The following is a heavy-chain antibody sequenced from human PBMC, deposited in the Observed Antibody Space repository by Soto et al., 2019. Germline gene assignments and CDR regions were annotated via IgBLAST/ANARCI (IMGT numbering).Heavy chain of an antibody. V-gene: IGHV3-33*01. CDR3: ARGSPRNTDFDY. CDR1: GFTFSSYG. Sequence: QVQLVESGGGVVQPGRSLRLSCAASGFTFSSYGMHWVRQAPGKGLEWVAVIWYDGSNKYYADSVKGRFTISRDNSKHPMYLQMNSLRAEDTAVYYCARGSPRNTDFDYWGQGTLVTVSS. D-gene: IGHD1-1*01. CDR2: IWYDGSNK. J-gene: IGHJ4*02.